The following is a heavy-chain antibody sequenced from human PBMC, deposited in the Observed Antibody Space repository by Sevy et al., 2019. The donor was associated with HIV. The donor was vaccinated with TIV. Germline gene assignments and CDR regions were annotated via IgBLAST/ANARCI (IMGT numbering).Heavy chain of an antibody. CDR2: IYSGGST. D-gene: IGHD3-3*01. J-gene: IGHJ5*02. CDR3: ARGRGVFGAVAINWFDP. V-gene: IGHV3-53*01. Sequence: GGSLRLSCAAXXXTVSSXYMTWVRQPPGKGLEWVSVIYSGGSTYYAASVKGRFTISRDNSKNTLYLQMNNLRADDTAVYXGARGRGVFGAVAINWFDPWGQGALVTVSS. CDR1: XXTVSSXY.